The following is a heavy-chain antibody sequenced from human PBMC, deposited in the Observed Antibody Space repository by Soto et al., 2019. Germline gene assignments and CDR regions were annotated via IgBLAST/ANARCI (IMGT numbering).Heavy chain of an antibody. J-gene: IGHJ3*02. CDR1: GGTFSSYA. CDR2: IIPIFGTA. Sequence: SVKVSCKASGGTFSSYAISWVRQAPGQGLEWMGGIIPIFGTANYAQKFQGRVTITTDESTSTAYMELSSLRSEDTAVYYCARDSYSSSSGLAFDIWGQGTMVTVSS. V-gene: IGHV1-69*05. CDR3: ARDSYSSSSGLAFDI. D-gene: IGHD6-6*01.